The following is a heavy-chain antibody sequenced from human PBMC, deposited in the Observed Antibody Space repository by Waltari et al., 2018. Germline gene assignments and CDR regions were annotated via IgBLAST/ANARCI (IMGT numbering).Heavy chain of an antibody. V-gene: IGHV3-7*01. CDR2: INYDGSQK. D-gene: IGHD2-2*01. Sequence: DVQLVESGGGLVQPGGSLRLSCGASGFPFSRSWMSWVRQTPGKGLQWVANINYDGSQKYYVDSVKGRFTISRDNAKNSVYLQMNSLRVEDTAVYYCAKSRGFEYWGQGALITVSS. CDR1: GFPFSRSW. J-gene: IGHJ4*02. CDR3: AKSRGFEY.